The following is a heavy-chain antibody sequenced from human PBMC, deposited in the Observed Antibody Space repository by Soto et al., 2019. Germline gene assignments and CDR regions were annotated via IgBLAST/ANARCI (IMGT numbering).Heavy chain of an antibody. J-gene: IGHJ6*03. D-gene: IGHD1-1*01. CDR1: GYTFTSYG. CDR2: ISPYNGNT. CDR3: ARNQRNPNYFYYHMDV. V-gene: IGHV1-18*01. Sequence: QVQLVQSGAEVKKPGASVKVSCKASGYTFTSYGISWVRQAPGQGLEWMGWISPYNGNTNYAQKLQGRVTMTTSTSTSTAYLELRSLSTDYTAVYFCARNQRNPNYFYYHMDVWGKGTTVTVS.